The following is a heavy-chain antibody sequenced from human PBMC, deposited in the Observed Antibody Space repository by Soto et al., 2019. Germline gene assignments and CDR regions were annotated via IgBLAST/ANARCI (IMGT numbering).Heavy chain of an antibody. CDR1: GDSVSSNSAA. J-gene: IGHJ6*03. CDR2: TYYRSKWYN. Sequence: SQTLSLTCAISGDSVSSNSAAWNWIRQSPSRGLEWLGRTYYRSKWYNDYAVSVKSRITINPDTSKNQFSLQLNSVTPEDTAVYYCARGSSGWFGELFIPSYYYYYMDVWGKGTTVTVSS. V-gene: IGHV6-1*01. CDR3: ARGSSGWFGELFIPSYYYYYMDV. D-gene: IGHD3-10*01.